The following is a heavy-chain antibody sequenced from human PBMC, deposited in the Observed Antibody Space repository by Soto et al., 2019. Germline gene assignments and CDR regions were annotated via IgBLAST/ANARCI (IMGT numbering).Heavy chain of an antibody. D-gene: IGHD3-10*01. V-gene: IGHV4-4*02. CDR1: GGSISSSNW. CDR3: ASYGSGKTSSAFDI. Sequence: QVQLQESGPGLVKPSGTLSLTCAVSGGSISSSNWWSWVRQPPGKGLEWIGEIYHSGSTNYNPSLKRRVTVAVDKSKNQFPLKLSSVTAADTAVYYCASYGSGKTSSAFDIWGQGTMVTVSS. J-gene: IGHJ3*02. CDR2: IYHSGST.